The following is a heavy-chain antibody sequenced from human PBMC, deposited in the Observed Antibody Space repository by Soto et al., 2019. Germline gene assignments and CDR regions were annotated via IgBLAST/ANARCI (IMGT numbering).Heavy chain of an antibody. CDR1: GFTFSSYW. CDR3: ARDRPGIAAAGTGWFDP. CDR2: IKQDGSEK. V-gene: IGHV3-7*01. Sequence: PGGSLRLSCAASGFTFSSYWMSWVRQAPGKGLERVASIKQDGSEKYYVDSVKGRFTISRDNAKNSLYLQMNSLGAEDTAVYYCARDRPGIAAAGTGWFDPWGQGTLVTVSS. D-gene: IGHD6-13*01. J-gene: IGHJ5*02.